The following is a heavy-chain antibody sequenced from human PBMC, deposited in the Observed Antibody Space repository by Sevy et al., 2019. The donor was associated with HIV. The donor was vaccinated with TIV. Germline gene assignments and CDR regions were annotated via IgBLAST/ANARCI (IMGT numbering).Heavy chain of an antibody. CDR2: ISYDGNNK. Sequence: GGSLRLSCTASGFTFSSYAMYWVRQAPGKGLEWVAVISYDGNNKDYADSVKGRFTISRYNSKNTLYLQMNSLRAEDTAVYYCASHYYDSTGYYYPLDYWGQGTLVTVSS. CDR3: ASHYYDSTGYYYPLDY. J-gene: IGHJ4*02. V-gene: IGHV3-30*04. D-gene: IGHD3-22*01. CDR1: GFTFSSYA.